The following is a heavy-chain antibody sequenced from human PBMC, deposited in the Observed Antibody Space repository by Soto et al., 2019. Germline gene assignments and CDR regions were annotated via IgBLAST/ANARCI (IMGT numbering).Heavy chain of an antibody. CDR2: IKSKTDGGTT. J-gene: IGHJ6*02. D-gene: IGHD1-7*01. V-gene: IGHV3-15*07. Sequence: GGSLRLSCAASGFTFSNAWMNWVRQAPGKGLEWVGRIKSKTDGGTTDYAAPVKGRFTISRDDSKNTLYLQMNSLKTEDTAVYYCTTDGQLELELRFHGMDVWGQGTTVTVSS. CDR1: GFTFSNAW. CDR3: TTDGQLELELRFHGMDV.